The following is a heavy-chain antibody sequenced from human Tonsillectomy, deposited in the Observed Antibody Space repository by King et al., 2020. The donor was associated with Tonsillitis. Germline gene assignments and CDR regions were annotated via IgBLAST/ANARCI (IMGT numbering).Heavy chain of an antibody. D-gene: IGHD3-10*01. CDR2: ISSDGNNQ. J-gene: IGHJ4*02. Sequence: FCLYTIHWVRQAPGTGQERVAVISSDGNNQYYADSVNGRPTISRDNSKNTLYLQMDSLRAEDTAVYYCARRVELLWIGELYYFFDYWGQGTLVTVSS. CDR1: FCLYT. CDR3: ARRVELLWIGELYYFFDY. V-gene: IGHV3-30*04.